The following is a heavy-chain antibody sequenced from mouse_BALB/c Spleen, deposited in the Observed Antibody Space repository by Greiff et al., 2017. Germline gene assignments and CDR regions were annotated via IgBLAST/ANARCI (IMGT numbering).Heavy chain of an antibody. J-gene: IGHJ2*01. CDR2: IRNKANGYTT. D-gene: IGHD1-1*01. V-gene: IGHV7-3*02. CDR3: ARGPVVADY. Sequence: EVQVVESGGGLVQPGGSLRLSCAPSGFTFTDYYMSWVRQPPGKALEWLGFIRNKANGYTTEYSASVKGRFTISRDNSQSILYLQMNTLRAEDSATYYCARGPVVADYWGQGTTLTVSS. CDR1: GFTFTDYY.